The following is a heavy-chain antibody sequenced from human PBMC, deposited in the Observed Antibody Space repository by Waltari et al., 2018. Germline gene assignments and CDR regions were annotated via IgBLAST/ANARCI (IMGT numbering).Heavy chain of an antibody. CDR3: ARVYSSGWDYFDY. CDR1: GGSVSSYS. V-gene: IGHV4-4*07. Sequence: QVQLQESGPGLVKPSETLSLTCTVSGGSVSSYSWSWIRQPAGKGLEWIGRIYTSGSTNYNPSLKSRVTMSVDTSKNQFSLKLSSVTAADTAVYYCARVYSSGWDYFDYWGQGTLVTVSS. D-gene: IGHD6-19*01. CDR2: IYTSGST. J-gene: IGHJ4*02.